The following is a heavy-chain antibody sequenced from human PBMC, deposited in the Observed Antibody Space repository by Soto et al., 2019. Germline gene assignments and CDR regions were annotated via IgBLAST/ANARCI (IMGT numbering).Heavy chain of an antibody. CDR1: GFTFSSYS. CDR3: AREDGTMIVVVTGAFDI. Sequence: GGSLRLSCAASGFTFSSYSMNWVRQAPGKGLEWVSSISSSSSYIYYADSVKGRFTISRDNAKNSLYLQMNSLRAEDTAVYYCAREDGTMIVVVTGAFDIWGQGTMVTVSS. V-gene: IGHV3-21*01. D-gene: IGHD3-22*01. J-gene: IGHJ3*02. CDR2: ISSSSSYI.